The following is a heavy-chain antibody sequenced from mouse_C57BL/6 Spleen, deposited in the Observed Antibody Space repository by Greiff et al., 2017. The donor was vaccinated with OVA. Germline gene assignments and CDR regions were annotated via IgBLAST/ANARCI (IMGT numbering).Heavy chain of an antibody. V-gene: IGHV5-12*01. CDR1: GFTFSDYY. J-gene: IGHJ2*01. Sequence: EVKLLESGGGLVQPGGSLKLSCAASGFTFSDYYMYWVRQTPEKRLEWVAYISNGGGSTSYPDTVKGRFTFSRDNAKNTLYLQMSRLTYEDTATYDCARGTDNWKGDCDYWGKGTTLTVSS. D-gene: IGHD4-1*02. CDR2: ISNGGGST. CDR3: ARGTDNWKGDCDY.